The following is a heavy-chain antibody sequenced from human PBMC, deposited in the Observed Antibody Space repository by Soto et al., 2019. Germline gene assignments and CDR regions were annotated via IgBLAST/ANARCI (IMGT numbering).Heavy chain of an antibody. CDR2: IYHSGST. CDR3: AGRGYYHNSVMDV. Sequence: SQNLSLPCAVSGGFMSSGGYSGSCIRHPTRKSLEWIGYIYHSGSTYYNPSLKSRVTISVDRSKNQFSLMLSSVTAADMAVYYCAGRGYYHNSVMDVCGQGTTVTGS. D-gene: IGHD3-22*01. J-gene: IGHJ6*02. CDR1: GGFMSSGGYS. V-gene: IGHV4-30-2*01.